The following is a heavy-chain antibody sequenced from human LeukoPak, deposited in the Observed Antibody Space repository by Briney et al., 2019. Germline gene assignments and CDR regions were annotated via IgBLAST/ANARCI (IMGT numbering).Heavy chain of an antibody. D-gene: IGHD2-21*01. V-gene: IGHV3-30*18. CDR1: GFTFSSYA. Sequence: GGSLRLSCAASGFTFSSYAMHWVRQAPGKGLEWVAVISYDGSNKYYADSVKGRFTISRDNSKNTLYLQMNSLRAEDTAVYYCAKSGLWLPYDYWGQGTLVTVSS. CDR2: ISYDGSNK. CDR3: AKSGLWLPYDY. J-gene: IGHJ4*02.